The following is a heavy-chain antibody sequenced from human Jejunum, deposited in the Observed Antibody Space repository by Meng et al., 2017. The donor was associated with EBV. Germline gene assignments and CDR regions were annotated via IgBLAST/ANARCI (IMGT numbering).Heavy chain of an antibody. J-gene: IGHJ5*02. CDR2: INNDGSDT. V-gene: IGHV3-74*01. Sequence: GQLGQSGGGLVQPGGSLRLSCAATGLMFSNYWMHWVRQVPGKGLVWVSRINNDGSDTIYADSVKGRFTTSRDNAKNTLYLQMNSLRIEDTAVYFCARDKPHNWFDPWGQGTLVTVSS. CDR3: ARDKPHNWFDP. CDR1: GLMFSNYW.